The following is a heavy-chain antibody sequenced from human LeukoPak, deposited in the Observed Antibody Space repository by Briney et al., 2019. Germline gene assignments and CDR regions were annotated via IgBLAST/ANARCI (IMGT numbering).Heavy chain of an antibody. CDR2: ISSSSSYI. D-gene: IGHD3-9*01. CDR1: GFTFSSYS. V-gene: IGHV3-21*01. CDR3: ARDKEYYDILTGYSSCLDY. J-gene: IGHJ4*02. Sequence: EGSLRLSCAASGFTFSSYSMTWVRQAPGKGLEWVSSISSSSSYIYYADSVKGRFTISRDNAKNSLYLQMNSLRAEDTAVYYCARDKEYYDILTGYSSCLDYWGQGTLVTVSS.